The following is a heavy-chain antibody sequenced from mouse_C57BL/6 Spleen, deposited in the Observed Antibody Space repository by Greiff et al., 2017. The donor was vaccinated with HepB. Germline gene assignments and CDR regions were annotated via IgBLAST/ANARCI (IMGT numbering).Heavy chain of an antibody. CDR1: GFTFSDYY. CDR3: ARHRTTVPWYFDV. CDR2: ISNGGGST. Sequence: EVQLVESGGGLVQPGGSLKLSCAASGFTFSDYYMYWVRQTPEKRLEWVAYISNGGGSTYYPDTVKGRFTISRDNAKNTLYLQMSRLKSEDTAMYYCARHRTTVPWYFDVWGTGTTVTVSS. D-gene: IGHD1-1*01. J-gene: IGHJ1*03. V-gene: IGHV5-12*01.